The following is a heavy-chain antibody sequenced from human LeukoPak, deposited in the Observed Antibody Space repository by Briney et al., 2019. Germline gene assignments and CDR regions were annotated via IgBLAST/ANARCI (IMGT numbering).Heavy chain of an antibody. J-gene: IGHJ6*03. D-gene: IGHD4-17*01. CDR3: ARGTTLTTLPYYYYFIDV. V-gene: IGHV1-2*02. CDR2: MNPNSGGT. Sequence: ASVKVSCKASGYTFTSYYMHWVRQAPGQGLEWMGWMNPNSGGTNYAQKLQGRVTMTRDTSISTAYMELSRLRSDDTAVYYCARGTTLTTLPYYYYFIDVWGKGTTVTISS. CDR1: GYTFTSYY.